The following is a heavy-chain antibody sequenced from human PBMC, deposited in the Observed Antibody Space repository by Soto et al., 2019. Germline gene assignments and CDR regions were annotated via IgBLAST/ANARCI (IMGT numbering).Heavy chain of an antibody. D-gene: IGHD3-3*01. V-gene: IGHV4-4*02. CDR2: IYHSGST. CDR1: GGSISSSNG. CDR3: ARARYDFWSGYFRDYGMDV. Sequence: SETLSVTCAVSGGSISSSNGWSWVRQPPGKGLEWIGEIYHSGSTNYNPSLKSRVTISVDKSKNQFSLKLSSVTAADTAVYYCARARYDFWSGYFRDYGMDVWGQGTTVTVSS. J-gene: IGHJ6*02.